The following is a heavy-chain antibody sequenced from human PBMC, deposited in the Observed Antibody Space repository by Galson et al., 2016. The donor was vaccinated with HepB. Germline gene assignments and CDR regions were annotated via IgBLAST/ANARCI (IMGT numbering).Heavy chain of an antibody. V-gene: IGHV3-48*04. Sequence: SLRLSCAASGFSFSSHSMNWVRQGPGKALEWISYISSGGHTMYYADSVKGRFTISRDDAVNSLYLQMNSLRAEDTAVYFCARVPISGHNSFDYWGQGTPVTVSS. D-gene: IGHD3-3*02. CDR1: GFSFSSHS. CDR2: ISSGGHTM. J-gene: IGHJ4*02. CDR3: ARVPISGHNSFDY.